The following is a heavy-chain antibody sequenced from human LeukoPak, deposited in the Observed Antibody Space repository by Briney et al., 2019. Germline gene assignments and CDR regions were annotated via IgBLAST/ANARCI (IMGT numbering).Heavy chain of an antibody. CDR2: IYPGDSDT. CDR1: GYSFITYW. CDR3: ARQNYEQWLLEPANWFDP. Sequence: GESLKISCKGSGYSFITYWIAWVRQMPGKGLEWMGIIYPGDSDTRYSPSFQGQVTISADKSINTAYLQWSSLKASDTAIYYCARQNYEQWLLEPANWFDPWGQGTLVTVSS. V-gene: IGHV5-51*01. J-gene: IGHJ5*02. D-gene: IGHD6-19*01.